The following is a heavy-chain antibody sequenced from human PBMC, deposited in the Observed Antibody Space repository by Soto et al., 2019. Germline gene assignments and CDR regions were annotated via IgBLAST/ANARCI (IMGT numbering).Heavy chain of an antibody. CDR2: IYYSGST. CDR3: ARFTMWGYFDY. J-gene: IGHJ4*02. Sequence: QLQLQESGPGLVKPSETLSLTCTVSGGSISSSSYYWGWIRQPPGKGLEWIGSIYYSGSTYYNPSLKSRVTISVDTSKSQFSLKLCSVTAVDTAVFDCARFTMWGYFDYWGQGTLVTVSS. D-gene: IGHD1-26*01. CDR1: GGSISSSSYY. V-gene: IGHV4-39*01.